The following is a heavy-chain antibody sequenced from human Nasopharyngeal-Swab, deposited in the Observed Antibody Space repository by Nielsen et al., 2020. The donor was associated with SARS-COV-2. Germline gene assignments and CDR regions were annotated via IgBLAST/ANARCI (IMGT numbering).Heavy chain of an antibody. D-gene: IGHD1-26*01. CDR2: ISYDGSNK. Sequence: GESLKISCAASGFTFGSYGMHWVRQAPGKGLEWVAVISYDGSNKYYADSVKGRFTISRDNSKNTLYLQMNSLRAEDTAVYYCAKPYSGSYYGHFDYWGQGTLVTVSS. V-gene: IGHV3-30*18. CDR1: GFTFGSYG. J-gene: IGHJ4*02. CDR3: AKPYSGSYYGHFDY.